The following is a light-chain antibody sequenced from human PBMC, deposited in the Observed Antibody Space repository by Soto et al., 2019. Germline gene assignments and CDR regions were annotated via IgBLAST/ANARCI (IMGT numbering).Light chain of an antibody. CDR1: SSNIGNNY. Sequence: QSVLTQPPSVSAAPGQKVTISCSGSSSNIGNNYLSWYQQLPGTAPKLLIYEDNRRPSGIPDRFSSSKSGTSATLAITGLQTGDEADYYCLTWDNSLSVEVFGTGTKVTVL. J-gene: IGLJ1*01. V-gene: IGLV1-51*02. CDR2: EDN. CDR3: LTWDNSLSVEV.